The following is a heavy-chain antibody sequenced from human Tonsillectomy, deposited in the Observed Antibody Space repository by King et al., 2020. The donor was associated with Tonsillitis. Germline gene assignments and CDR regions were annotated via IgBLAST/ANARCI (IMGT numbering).Heavy chain of an antibody. D-gene: IGHD3-16*01. Sequence: VQLVESGGGVVLPGGSLRLSCAASEFTFSSYGMHWVRQAPGKGLEWVALVHHDGSNENYADSVKGRFTISRDNSKNTLYLQMNSLRVEDTAVYYCAKDGRVETDYAYFDFWGQGTLVTVSS. J-gene: IGHJ4*02. CDR3: AKDGRVETDYAYFDF. CDR1: EFTFSSYG. CDR2: VHHDGSNE. V-gene: IGHV3-30*02.